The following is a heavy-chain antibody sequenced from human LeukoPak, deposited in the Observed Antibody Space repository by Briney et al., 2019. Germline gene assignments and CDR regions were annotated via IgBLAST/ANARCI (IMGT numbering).Heavy chain of an antibody. J-gene: IGHJ4*02. CDR3: ARDSGSSGTVYVY. V-gene: IGHV1-69*05. CDR1: GGTFSSYA. Sequence: SVKVSCKASGGTFSSYAISWVRQAPGPGLELMGGIIPIFGTANYAQKFQGRVTITTDESTSTAYMELSSLRSEDTAVYYCARDSGSSGTVYVYWGQGTLVTVSS. D-gene: IGHD3-22*01. CDR2: IIPIFGTA.